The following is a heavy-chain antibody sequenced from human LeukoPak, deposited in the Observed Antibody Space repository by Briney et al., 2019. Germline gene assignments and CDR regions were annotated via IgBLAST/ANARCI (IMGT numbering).Heavy chain of an antibody. V-gene: IGHV3-11*01. Sequence: GGSLRLSCAASGFTFSDWYMSWIRQAPGKGLEWISYINPGGSTIYYADSVKGRFTISRDNAKNSLYLQMNSLRAEDTAVYYCARGHYGMDVWGQGTTVTVSS. CDR1: GFTFSDWY. CDR2: INPGGSTI. J-gene: IGHJ6*02. CDR3: ARGHYGMDV.